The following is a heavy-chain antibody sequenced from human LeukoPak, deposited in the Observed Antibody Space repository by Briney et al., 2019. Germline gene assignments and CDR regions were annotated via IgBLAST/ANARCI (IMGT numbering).Heavy chain of an antibody. Sequence: PGGSLRLSCAASGFTFSSFWMHWVRQAPGKGLVWVSRINTDGGYTDYADSVKGRFTISRDNAKNMLYLQMNSLRAEDTAVYYCARGGLFKYFFDYWGQGTPVTVSS. CDR1: GFTFSSFW. CDR3: ARGGLFKYFFDY. J-gene: IGHJ4*02. CDR2: INTDGGYT. V-gene: IGHV3-74*01. D-gene: IGHD2-15*01.